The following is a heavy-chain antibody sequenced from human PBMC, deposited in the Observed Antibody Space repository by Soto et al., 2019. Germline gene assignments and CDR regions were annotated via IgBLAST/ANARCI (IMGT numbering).Heavy chain of an antibody. V-gene: IGHV1-69*06. CDR3: ARDRKVYCTNGACYPANDAFDI. Sequence: VKVSCKASGGTFSSYAISWVRQAPGQGLEWMGGIIPIFGTANYAQKFQGRVTITADKSTSTAYMELSSLRSEDTAVYYCARDRKVYCTNGACYPANDAFDIWGQGTMVTVSS. CDR2: IIPIFGTA. J-gene: IGHJ3*02. CDR1: GGTFSSYA. D-gene: IGHD2-8*01.